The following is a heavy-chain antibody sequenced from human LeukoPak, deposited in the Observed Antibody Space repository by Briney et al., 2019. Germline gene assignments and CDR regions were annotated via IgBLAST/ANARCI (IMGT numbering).Heavy chain of an antibody. V-gene: IGHV4-34*01. D-gene: IGHD3-10*01. CDR1: GFTFSSYW. CDR3: ARDGEEWFGESYYNWFDP. CDR2: INHSGST. J-gene: IGHJ5*02. Sequence: GSLRLSCAASGFTFSSYWMSWVRQPPGKGLEWIGEINHSGSTNYNPSLKSRVTISVDTSKNQFSLKLSSVTAADTAVYYCARDGEEWFGESYYNWFDPWGLGTLVTVSS.